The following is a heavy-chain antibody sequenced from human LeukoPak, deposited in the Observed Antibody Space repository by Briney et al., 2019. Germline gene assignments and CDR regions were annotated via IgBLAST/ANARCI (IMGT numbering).Heavy chain of an antibody. CDR2: MSGRGGST. CDR1: GFTFSTYA. V-gene: IGHV3-23*01. J-gene: IGHJ4*02. CDR3: AVANSSGWTPGY. D-gene: IGHD6-19*01. Sequence: GGSLRLSCAASGFTFSTYATRWVRQAPGKGREGGSCMSGRGGSTYYAYSVKARFTISRENFNNTLYLQMNSLRAEDAAVYFCAVANSSGWTPGYWGQGTLVTVSS.